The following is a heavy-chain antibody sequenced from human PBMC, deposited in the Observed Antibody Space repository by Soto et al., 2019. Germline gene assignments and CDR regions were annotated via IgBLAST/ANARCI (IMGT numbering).Heavy chain of an antibody. CDR3: AKMEGMDPWAYSFDY. CDR2: IYGGGNGP. V-gene: IGHV3-23*01. J-gene: IGHJ4*02. CDR1: GFTFSDFA. Sequence: EVQVLESGGGLVQPGGSLRLSCAATGFTFSDFAMSWVRQAPGKGLEWVSRIYGGGNGPHYADSVKGRVTISRDNSKNTLYLQIYSLRAEDTAVYYCAKMEGMDPWAYSFDYWGQGTLVTVSS. D-gene: IGHD2-2*03.